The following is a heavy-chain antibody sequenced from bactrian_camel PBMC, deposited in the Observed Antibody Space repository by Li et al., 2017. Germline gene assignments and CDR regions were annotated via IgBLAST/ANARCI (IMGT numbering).Heavy chain of an antibody. J-gene: IGHJ4*01. CDR2: VDSSGRT. CDR1: GDAFNANC. Sequence: VQLVESGGGSVRPGGSLTLSCTASGDAFNANCLGWFRQAPGQGLEWVAGVDSSGRTAYADSVKGRFTISQDNTKNSLTLQIHDLKVEDPGTYTCAALWSGGACPKASDANDKNFYLGQGTQVTVS. V-gene: IGHV3S42*01. CDR3: AALWSGGACPKASDANDKNFY. D-gene: IGHD8*01.